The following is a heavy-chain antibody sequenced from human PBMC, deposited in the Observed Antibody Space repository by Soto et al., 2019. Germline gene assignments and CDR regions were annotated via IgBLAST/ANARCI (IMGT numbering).Heavy chain of an antibody. J-gene: IGHJ4*02. CDR2: ISYDGTNK. Sequence: VQLLESGGGLVQPGGSLRLSCAASGFTFNNYAMHWVRQAPGKGLEWVAFISYDGTNKYYADSVTGRFTISRDNSRNTLYLQMNSLRAEDTAVYYCARGDGYIYGNTFDSWGQGTLVTVSS. V-gene: IGHV3-30-3*01. CDR3: ARGDGYIYGNTFDS. CDR1: GFTFNNYA. D-gene: IGHD5-18*01.